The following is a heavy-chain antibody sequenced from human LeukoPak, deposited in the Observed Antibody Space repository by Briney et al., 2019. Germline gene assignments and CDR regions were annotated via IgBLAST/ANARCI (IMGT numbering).Heavy chain of an antibody. CDR1: GGSISSYY. CDR2: IYTSGST. Sequence: SETLSLTCTVSGGSISSYYWSWIRQPAGKGLEWIGRIYTSGSTNYNPSLKSRVTISVDTSKNQFSLKLSSVTAADTAVYYCARDHAAGYSSGWYIVWGQGTLVTVSS. J-gene: IGHJ4*02. D-gene: IGHD6-19*01. V-gene: IGHV4-4*07. CDR3: ARDHAAGYSSGWYIV.